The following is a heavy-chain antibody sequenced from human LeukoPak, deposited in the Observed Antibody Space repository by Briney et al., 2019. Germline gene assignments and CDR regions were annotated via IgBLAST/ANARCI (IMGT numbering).Heavy chain of an antibody. CDR1: GGSFSGYY. V-gene: IGHV4-34*01. Sequence: PSETLSLTCAVYGGSFSGYYWSWIRQPPGKGLEWIGEINHSGSTNYNPSLKSRVTISVDTSKNQFSLKLSSVTAADTAVYYCARAYSSSVGYWGQGTLVTVSS. CDR2: INHSGST. D-gene: IGHD6-6*01. J-gene: IGHJ4*02. CDR3: ARAYSSSVGY.